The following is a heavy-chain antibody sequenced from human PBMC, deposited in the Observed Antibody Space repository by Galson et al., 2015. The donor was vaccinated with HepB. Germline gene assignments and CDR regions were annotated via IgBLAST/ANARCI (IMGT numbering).Heavy chain of an antibody. CDR1: GDSVSSNSAA. CDR3: ARGYAIDI. V-gene: IGHV6-1*01. CDR2: TYYRSKWFN. J-gene: IGHJ3*02. Sequence: CAISGDSVSSNSAAWNWIGQSPSRGLEWLGRTYYRSKWFNDYAVSVKSRITINADTSKNQFSPQLDSVTPEDTAVYYCARGYAIDIWGQGTMVTVSS.